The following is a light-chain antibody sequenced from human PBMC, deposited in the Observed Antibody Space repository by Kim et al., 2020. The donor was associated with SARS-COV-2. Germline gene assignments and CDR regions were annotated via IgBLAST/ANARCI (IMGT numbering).Light chain of an antibody. CDR1: KLGDKY. J-gene: IGLJ2*01. CDR3: QAWDSSTAVV. Sequence: VTPGQTASITCSGDKLGDKYACWYQQKPGQSPVLVIYQDSKRPSGIPERFSGSNSGNTATLTISGTQAMDEADYYCQAWDSSTAVVFGGGTQLTVL. CDR2: QDS. V-gene: IGLV3-1*01.